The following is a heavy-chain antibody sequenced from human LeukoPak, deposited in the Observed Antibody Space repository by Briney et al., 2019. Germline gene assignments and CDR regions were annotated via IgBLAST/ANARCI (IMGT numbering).Heavy chain of an antibody. CDR2: ISSNGGST. J-gene: IGHJ4*02. Sequence: GSLRLSCSASGFTFSSYAMHWVRQAPGKGLEYVSAISSNGGSTYYADSVKGRFTISRDNSKNTLYLQMSSLRAEDTAVYYCARDLRTTETTYYFDYWGQGTLVTVSS. V-gene: IGHV3-64D*09. D-gene: IGHD4-17*01. CDR1: GFTFSSYA. CDR3: ARDLRTTETTYYFDY.